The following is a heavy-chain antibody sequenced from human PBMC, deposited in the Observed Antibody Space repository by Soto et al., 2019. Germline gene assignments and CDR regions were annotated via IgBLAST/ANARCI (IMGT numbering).Heavy chain of an antibody. J-gene: IGHJ4*02. D-gene: IGHD3-10*01. Sequence: QVQLVQSGAEVKKPGASVKVSCKASGYTFTSYAMHWVRQAPGQRLEWMGWINAGNGNTKYSQKFQGRVTITRDTSASTAYMELSSLRSEDTAVYYCASTASAMVRGVIPVYFDYWGQGTLVTVSS. CDR2: INAGNGNT. CDR3: ASTASAMVRGVIPVYFDY. CDR1: GYTFTSYA. V-gene: IGHV1-3*01.